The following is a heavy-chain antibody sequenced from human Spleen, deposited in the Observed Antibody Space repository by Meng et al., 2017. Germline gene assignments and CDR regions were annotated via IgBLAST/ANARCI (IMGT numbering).Heavy chain of an antibody. CDR3: ARRGIAAAHYFDY. D-gene: IGHD6-13*01. Sequence: VQLVESVGVLVKPGGSLRLSCAASVFTFSDYYMSWVRQVPGKGLECVSYISHSAGTILYADSVKGRFTISRDNAKNSLYLQMNSLRTEDTAVYYCARRGIAAAHYFDYWGQGTLVTVSS. CDR1: VFTFSDYY. CDR2: ISHSAGTI. J-gene: IGHJ4*02. V-gene: IGHV3-11*04.